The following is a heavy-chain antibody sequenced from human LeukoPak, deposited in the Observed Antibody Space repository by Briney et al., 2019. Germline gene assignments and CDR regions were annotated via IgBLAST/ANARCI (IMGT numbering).Heavy chain of an antibody. V-gene: IGHV3-30*18. Sequence: GGSLRLSCAASGFIFSSYGMHWVRQAPGKGLEWVAVISYDGSNKYYADSVKGRFTISRDNSKNTLYLQMNSLRAEDTAVYYCAKARNGVFYYWGQGTLVTVSS. CDR1: GFIFSSYG. D-gene: IGHD2-8*01. J-gene: IGHJ4*02. CDR3: AKARNGVFYY. CDR2: ISYDGSNK.